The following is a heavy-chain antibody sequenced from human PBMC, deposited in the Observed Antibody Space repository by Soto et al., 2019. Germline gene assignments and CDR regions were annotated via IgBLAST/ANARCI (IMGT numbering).Heavy chain of an antibody. Sequence: QLQLQESGSGLVRPSQTLSLSCAVSGGSVSRGGYSWNWIRQPPGKGLEWIAYIYHSGSTLYNPSLKSRVTISVDKSKNQFSLKLSSVTAADTAVYYCARDQLEGNWFYPSGQGTLVTVSS. D-gene: IGHD1-1*01. J-gene: IGHJ5*02. CDR2: IYHSGST. CDR3: ARDQLEGNWFYP. CDR1: GGSVSRGGYS. V-gene: IGHV4-30-2*01.